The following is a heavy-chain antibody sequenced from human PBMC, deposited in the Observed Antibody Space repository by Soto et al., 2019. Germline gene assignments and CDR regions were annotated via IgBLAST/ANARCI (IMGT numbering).Heavy chain of an antibody. CDR3: TTGVAAAIYDFDY. D-gene: IGHD6-13*01. CDR1: GFTFRSAW. Sequence: EVQLVESGGGLVKPGGSLRLSCAASGFTFRSAWLSWVGQAPGKGLEWIGRIKSNTDGGTTEYAAPVKGRFTMSRDDSKNTLYPQMNSLKTEDTAVYYCTTGVAAAIYDFDYWGQGTLVTVSS. V-gene: IGHV3-15*01. CDR2: IKSNTDGGTT. J-gene: IGHJ4*02.